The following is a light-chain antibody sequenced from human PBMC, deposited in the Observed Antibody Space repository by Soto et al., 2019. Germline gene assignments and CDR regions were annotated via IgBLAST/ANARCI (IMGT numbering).Light chain of an antibody. CDR3: ASWDDSLNGWV. J-gene: IGLJ3*02. V-gene: IGLV1-44*01. CDR1: SSNIGGNT. Sequence: QSVLTQPPSASATPGQRVTISCSGSSSNIGGNTVSWYQQLPGTAPKLLIYNNTQRPSGVPDQISGSKSGTSASLASIGLQSDDEADYYCASWDDSLNGWVFGGGTKLTVL. CDR2: NNT.